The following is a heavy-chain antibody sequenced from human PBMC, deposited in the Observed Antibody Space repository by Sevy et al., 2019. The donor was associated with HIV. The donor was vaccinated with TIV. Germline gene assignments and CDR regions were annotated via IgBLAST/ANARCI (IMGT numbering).Heavy chain of an antibody. CDR2: ISSSSSYI. Sequence: GGSLRLSCAASGFTFSSYSMNWVRQAPGKGLEWVSSISSSSSYIYYADSVKGRFTISRDNAKNSLYLQMNSLRAEDTAVYYCALGPYYDFWSGYPNWSDPWGQGTLVTVSS. D-gene: IGHD3-3*01. CDR1: GFTFSSYS. CDR3: ALGPYYDFWSGYPNWSDP. V-gene: IGHV3-21*01. J-gene: IGHJ5*02.